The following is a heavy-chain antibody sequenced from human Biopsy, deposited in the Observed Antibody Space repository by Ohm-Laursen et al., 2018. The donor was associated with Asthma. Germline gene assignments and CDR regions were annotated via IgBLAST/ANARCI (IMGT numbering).Heavy chain of an antibody. CDR2: IYSGGTS. J-gene: IGHJ4*02. CDR1: GFTVSRDH. V-gene: IGHV3-53*01. Sequence: SLRLSCTASGFTVSRDHMFWVRQAPGKGLEWVSGIYSGGTSHTADSVRGRFTVSRDYSKNTLYLQMHSLRAEDTAVYSCARGDSSNWSHYYFDYWGQGTLVTVSS. CDR3: ARGDSSNWSHYYFDY. D-gene: IGHD3-22*01.